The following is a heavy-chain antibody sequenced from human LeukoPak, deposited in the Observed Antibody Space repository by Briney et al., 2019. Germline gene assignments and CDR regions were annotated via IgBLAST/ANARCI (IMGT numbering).Heavy chain of an antibody. J-gene: IGHJ6*03. V-gene: IGHV1-8*01. CDR3: ARASRKLRNYYYYYMDV. CDR2: MNPNSGNT. D-gene: IGHD1-7*01. CDR1: GYTFTSYD. Sequence: ASVKVSCKASGYTFTSYDINWVRQATGQGLEWMGWMNPNSGNTGYAQKFQGRVTMTRNTSISTAYMELSSLRSEDTAVYYCARASRKLRNYYYYYMDVWGKGTTVTISS.